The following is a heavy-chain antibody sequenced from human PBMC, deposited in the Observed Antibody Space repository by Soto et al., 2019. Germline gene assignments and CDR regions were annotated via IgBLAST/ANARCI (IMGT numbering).Heavy chain of an antibody. D-gene: IGHD2-15*01. Sequence: ALVKLSCKASGYTFTSYGISWVRQAPEQGLEWMGWISAYNGNTNYAQKLQGRVTMTTDTSTSTAYMELRSLRSDDTAVYYCARDEKYCSGGSCSTGSSAFDIWGQGTMVTVSS. V-gene: IGHV1-18*01. CDR2: ISAYNGNT. CDR3: ARDEKYCSGGSCSTGSSAFDI. CDR1: GYTFTSYG. J-gene: IGHJ3*02.